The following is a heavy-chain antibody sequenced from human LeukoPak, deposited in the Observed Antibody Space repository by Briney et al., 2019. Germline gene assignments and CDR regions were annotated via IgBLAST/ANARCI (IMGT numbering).Heavy chain of an antibody. CDR2: ISSGGDNT. V-gene: IGHV3-23*01. Sequence: GGTLRLSCAASGFSFSNYGMSWVRQAPGKGLEWVSSISSGGDNTYYADSVRGRFTISKDNSKNTLYLQLNSLRAEDTAVYYCAKSHRGHCSATTCDDEGDYWGQGTLVTVSS. J-gene: IGHJ4*02. CDR1: GFSFSNYG. D-gene: IGHD2-2*01. CDR3: AKSHRGHCSATTCDDEGDY.